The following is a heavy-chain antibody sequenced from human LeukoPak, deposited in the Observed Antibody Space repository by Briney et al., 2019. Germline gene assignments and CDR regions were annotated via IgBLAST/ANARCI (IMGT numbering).Heavy chain of an antibody. J-gene: IGHJ4*02. D-gene: IGHD6-19*01. CDR3: ARDQGGWPYYFDY. CDR1: GFTVSSNY. CDR2: IYSGGST. V-gene: IGHV3-66*01. Sequence: PGGSLRLSCAASGFTVSSNYMSWVRQAPGKGLEWVSVIYSGGSTYYADSVKGRFTISRDNSKNTLYLQMNSLRAEDTAVYYCARDQGGWPYYFDYWGQGTLVTVSS.